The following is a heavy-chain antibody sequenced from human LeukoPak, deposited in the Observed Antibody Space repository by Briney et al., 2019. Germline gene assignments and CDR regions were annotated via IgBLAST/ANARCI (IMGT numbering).Heavy chain of an antibody. CDR3: ASTEWNYAR. D-gene: IGHD1-7*01. V-gene: IGHV4-59*08. Sequence: PSETLSLTCTVSGGSISSYYWSWMRQPPGKGLEWIRYIHYSGNTNYNPSLKSRVTISLDTSRTQFSLKLTSVTAADTAVYYCASTEWNYARWGQGILVTVSS. J-gene: IGHJ4*02. CDR1: GGSISSYY. CDR2: IHYSGNT.